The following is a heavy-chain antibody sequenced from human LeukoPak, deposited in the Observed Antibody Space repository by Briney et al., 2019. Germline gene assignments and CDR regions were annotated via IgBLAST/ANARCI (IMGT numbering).Heavy chain of an antibody. CDR1: GFTFSSYA. V-gene: IGHV3-23*01. CDR3: AKDPTYHYDSSGGGAFDI. D-gene: IGHD3-22*01. CDR2: ISGSGGST. J-gene: IGHJ3*02. Sequence: GSLRLSFAASGFTFSSYAMSWVRQAPGKGLEWVSAISGSGGSTYYADSVKGRFTISRDNSKNTLYLQMNSLRAEDTAVYYCAKDPTYHYDSSGGGAFDIWGQGTMVTVSS.